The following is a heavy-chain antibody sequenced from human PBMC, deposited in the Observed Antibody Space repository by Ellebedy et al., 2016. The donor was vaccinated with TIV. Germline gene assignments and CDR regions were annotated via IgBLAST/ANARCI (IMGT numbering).Heavy chain of an antibody. CDR3: ARDRGSLSQYYYDSSGYPDAFDI. CDR1: GYTFTSYA. CDR2: INAGNGNT. V-gene: IGHV1-3*01. D-gene: IGHD3-22*01. J-gene: IGHJ3*02. Sequence: ASVKVSXXASGYTFTSYAMHWVRQAPGQRLEWMGWINAGNGNTKYSQKFQGRVTITRDTSASTAYMELSSLRSEDMAVYYCARDRGSLSQYYYDSSGYPDAFDIWGQGTMVTVSS.